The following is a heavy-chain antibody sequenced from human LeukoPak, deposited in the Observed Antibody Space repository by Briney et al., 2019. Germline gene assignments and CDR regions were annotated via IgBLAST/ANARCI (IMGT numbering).Heavy chain of an antibody. D-gene: IGHD3-10*01. CDR1: GGSISSYY. J-gene: IGHJ5*02. CDR2: IYSSGTI. Sequence: SETLSLTCTVTGGSISSYYWSWIRQPAGKGLEWIGRIYSSGTITYNPSLKSRVTMSVDTSKNQFSLKLTSVTAADTAVYYCARDSGTTGEVKFDPWGQGTLVTVSS. CDR3: ARDSGTTGEVKFDP. V-gene: IGHV4-4*07.